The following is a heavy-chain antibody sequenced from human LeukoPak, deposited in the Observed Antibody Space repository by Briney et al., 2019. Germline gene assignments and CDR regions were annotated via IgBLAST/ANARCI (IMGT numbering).Heavy chain of an antibody. CDR3: ARGNEYTWWQ. D-gene: IGHD2-15*01. Sequence: SETMSLTCTVSDGSIKTNYWWTWVRQPPGKGLEWIGETWHSGSSTNYNPSLKSRVTISVDKPKSQFSLKLTSVTAADTAIYYCARGNEYTWWQWSQGTLVTVSS. CDR1: DGSIKTNYW. V-gene: IGHV4-4*02. J-gene: IGHJ4*02. CDR2: TWHSGSST.